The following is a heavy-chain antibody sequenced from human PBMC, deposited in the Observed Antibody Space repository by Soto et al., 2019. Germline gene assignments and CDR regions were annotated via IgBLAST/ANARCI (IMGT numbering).Heavy chain of an antibody. Sequence: QVQLQQWGAGLLKPSETLSLTCAVHGGSFSGFYWTWIRQPPGKGLEWIGEINHSGSSNYTPPLKSRVTMSLDTSRNQFSLSLNSVTAADTAVYYCARMAGPWYFDLWGRGTLVTVSS. CDR1: GGSFSGFY. CDR2: INHSGSS. V-gene: IGHV4-34*01. CDR3: ARMAGPWYFDL. J-gene: IGHJ2*01.